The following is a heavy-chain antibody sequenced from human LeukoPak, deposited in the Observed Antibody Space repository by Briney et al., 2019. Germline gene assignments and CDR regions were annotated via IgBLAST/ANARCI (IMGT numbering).Heavy chain of an antibody. Sequence: SETLSLTCTVSGGSISSSSYYWGWIRQPPGKGLEWIGSIYYSGSTYYNPSLNSRVTMSVDTSKNQFSLKLSSVTAADTALYYCARSQITGLTAMTTHAFDIWGQGTMVTVSS. CDR3: ARSQITGLTAMTTHAFDI. V-gene: IGHV4-39*07. CDR2: IYYSGST. J-gene: IGHJ3*02. CDR1: GGSISSSSYY. D-gene: IGHD4-11*01.